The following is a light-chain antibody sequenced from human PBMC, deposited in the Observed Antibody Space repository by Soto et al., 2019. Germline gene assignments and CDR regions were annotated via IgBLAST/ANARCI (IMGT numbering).Light chain of an antibody. CDR1: SSDVGGYNY. Sequence: QSALTQPASVSGSPGQSITISCTGTSSDVGGYNYVSWYQQHPGKAPKLIIYDVGIRPSGVSNRFSGSKSGNTASLTISGLQAEYEADYYCTSYTISSPLVVFGGGTKLTVL. J-gene: IGLJ3*02. V-gene: IGLV2-14*01. CDR2: DVG. CDR3: TSYTISSPLVV.